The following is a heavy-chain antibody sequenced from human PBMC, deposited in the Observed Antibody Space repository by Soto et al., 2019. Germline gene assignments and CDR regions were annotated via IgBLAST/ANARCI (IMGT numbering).Heavy chain of an antibody. V-gene: IGHV1-18*01. Sequence: QVHLVQSGAEVKKPGASVKVSCKASGYTFINHGINWVRQAPGQGHEWMGWISPYNGNTNYAQKFQGRVTMTTDTSTTTAYMELRSLRSDDTAVYYCARDSIPLDPRKWFDPWGQGTLVTVTS. CDR1: GYTFINHG. D-gene: IGHD2-21*01. J-gene: IGHJ5*02. CDR2: ISPYNGNT. CDR3: ARDSIPLDPRKWFDP.